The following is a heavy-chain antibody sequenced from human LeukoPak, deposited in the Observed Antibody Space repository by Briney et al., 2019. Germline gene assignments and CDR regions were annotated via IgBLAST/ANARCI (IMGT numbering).Heavy chain of an antibody. CDR2: IKEDGTEK. D-gene: IGHD1-20*01. CDR1: GFTFSRFW. CDR3: AREGYDLGAFDI. J-gene: IGHJ3*02. V-gene: IGHV3-7*03. Sequence: GSLRLSCAASGFTFSRFWMTWVRQAPGKGLEWVANIKEDGTEKYCVDSLKGRFSISRDNAKESLYLQMNSLRADDTAVYYCAREGYDLGAFDIWGQGTMVTVSS.